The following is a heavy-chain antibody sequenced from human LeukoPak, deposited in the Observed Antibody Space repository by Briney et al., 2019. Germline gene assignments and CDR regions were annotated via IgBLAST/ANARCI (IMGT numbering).Heavy chain of an antibody. CDR3: ARASVLLSADY. CDR1: GGSITSSFY. CDR2: IYNSGGT. Sequence: SETLSLTCTVSGGSITSSFYWSWTRQSPGKGLEWIGYIYNSGGTKYNPSLKSRLTISVDTSKNQFSLNLSSVTAADTAVYYCARASVLLSADYRGQGTLVTVSS. J-gene: IGHJ4*02. D-gene: IGHD3-16*01. V-gene: IGHV4-59*01.